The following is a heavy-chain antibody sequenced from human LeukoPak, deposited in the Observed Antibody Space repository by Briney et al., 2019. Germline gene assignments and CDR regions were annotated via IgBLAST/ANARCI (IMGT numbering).Heavy chain of an antibody. J-gene: IGHJ6*02. CDR1: GYTFTGYY. CDR2: INPNSGGT. D-gene: IGHD4/OR15-4a*01. Sequence: ASVKVSCKASGYTFTGYYMHWVRQAPGQGLEWMGWINPNSGGTNYAQKFQGRVTMTRDTSISTAYMELSRLRSDDTAVYYCARGCDPPPYYYHYGMDVWGQGTTVTVSS. CDR3: ARGCDPPPYYYHYGMDV. V-gene: IGHV1-2*02.